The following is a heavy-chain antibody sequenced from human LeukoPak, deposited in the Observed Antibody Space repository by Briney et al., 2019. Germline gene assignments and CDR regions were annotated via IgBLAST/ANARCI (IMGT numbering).Heavy chain of an antibody. J-gene: IGHJ4*02. CDR2: ISYDGSNK. CDR1: GFTFSSYG. Sequence: GRSLRLSCAASGFTFSSYGMHWVRQAPGKGLEWVAVISYDGSNKYYADSVKGRFTISRDNSKNTLYLQMNSLRAEDTAVYYCAKGGDTAMVDYWGQGTLVTVSS. CDR3: AKGGDTAMVDY. V-gene: IGHV3-30*18. D-gene: IGHD5-18*01.